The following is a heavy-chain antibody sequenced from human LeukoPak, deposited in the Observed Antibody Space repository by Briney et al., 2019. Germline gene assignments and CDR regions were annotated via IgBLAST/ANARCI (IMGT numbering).Heavy chain of an antibody. CDR3: ARADYGSGSFDY. CDR1: GGSISSYY. V-gene: IGHV4-59*08. D-gene: IGHD3-10*01. J-gene: IGHJ4*02. CDR2: IYYSGST. Sequence: SETLSLTCTVSGGSISSYYWSWIRQPPGKGLEWIGYIYYSGSTNYNPSLKSRVTISVDTSKNQFSLKLSFVTAADTAVYYGARADYGSGSFDYWGQGTLVTVSS.